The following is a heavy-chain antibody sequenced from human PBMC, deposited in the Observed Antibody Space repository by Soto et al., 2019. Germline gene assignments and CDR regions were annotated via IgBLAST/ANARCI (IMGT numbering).Heavy chain of an antibody. V-gene: IGHV2-5*02. J-gene: IGHJ4*02. CDR1: GFSHSTSGVG. D-gene: IGHD6-13*01. CDR2: IYWEDDK. CDR3: APTATGAAGLFDY. Sequence: QITLKESGPTLVKPTQTLTLTCTFSGFSHSTSGVGVGWIRQPPGKAPECLVVIYWEDDKHYSPSLKRRVTSSKDTTKSMLVLRMTNMDPYDTAKYFCAPTATGAAGLFDYWGQGTLVTVSS.